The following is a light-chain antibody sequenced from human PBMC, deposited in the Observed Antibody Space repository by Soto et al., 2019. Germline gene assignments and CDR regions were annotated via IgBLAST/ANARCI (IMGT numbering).Light chain of an antibody. CDR2: GAS. J-gene: IGKJ1*01. CDR1: QSVSSNL. CDR3: QQYDTSPPT. V-gene: IGKV3-20*01. Sequence: ETVLTQSPGTLSLSPGERATLSCRASQSVSSNLLAWYQEKPGQAPRLLIFGASRRATGIPDRFSGSGSGTDFTLTISRLEPEDFAVYSCQQYDTSPPTFGQGTKVDIK.